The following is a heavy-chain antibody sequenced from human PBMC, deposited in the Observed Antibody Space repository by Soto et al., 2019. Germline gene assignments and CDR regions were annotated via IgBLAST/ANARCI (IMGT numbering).Heavy chain of an antibody. Sequence: QVHLVQSGPEVKMSGASVKVSCKTSGYTFTAYGLAWLRQAPGQRPEWMGWVSTNNADTNYAQKFQGRVTMTTDRSTTTTYMELRSLRSDDTAVYYCARELNTDSSAYYSFAYWGQGTLVTVSS. CDR1: GYTFTAYG. D-gene: IGHD3-22*01. J-gene: IGHJ4*02. V-gene: IGHV1-18*01. CDR2: VSTNNADT. CDR3: ARELNTDSSAYYSFAY.